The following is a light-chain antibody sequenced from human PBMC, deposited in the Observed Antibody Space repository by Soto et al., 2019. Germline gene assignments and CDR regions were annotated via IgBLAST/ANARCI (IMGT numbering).Light chain of an antibody. J-gene: IGKJ5*01. CDR2: AAS. CDR1: QSISSY. Sequence: DIQMTQSPSSLSASVGDRFTITCRASQSISSYLNWYQQKPGKAPKLLIYAASSLQSGVPSRFSGSGSGTDFTLTISSLQPEDVATYFCQKYNSALTFGQGTRLEIK. V-gene: IGKV1-39*01. CDR3: QKYNSALT.